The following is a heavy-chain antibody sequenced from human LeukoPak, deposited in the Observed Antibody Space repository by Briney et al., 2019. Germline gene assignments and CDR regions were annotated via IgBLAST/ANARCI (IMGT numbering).Heavy chain of an antibody. CDR1: GFTFDDYA. D-gene: IGHD5-12*01. Sequence: GGSLRLSCAVFGFTFDDYAMRWVRQVPGKGLEWASGINWNSDSIGYADSVKGRFTTSRDNAKNSLYLQMNSLRAEDTAFYYCAINGGGDSGYGNFDYWGQGTLVTVSS. V-gene: IGHV3-9*01. CDR3: AINGGGDSGYGNFDY. J-gene: IGHJ4*02. CDR2: INWNSDSI.